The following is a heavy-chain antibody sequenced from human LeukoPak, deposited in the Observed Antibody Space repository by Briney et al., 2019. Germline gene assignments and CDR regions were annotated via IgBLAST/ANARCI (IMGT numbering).Heavy chain of an antibody. CDR1: GGSISGSSYY. V-gene: IGHV4-39*01. Sequence: ASETLSLTRSVSGGSISGSSYYWAWIRQPPGKGLERMGSVFDSGRTDTNPSLNIRLTMSVDTSNNNISLKLTSVTAADTAVHHCVRHRPPTLIVRAGDFDSWGQGTLVTVS. J-gene: IGHJ4*02. CDR2: VFDSGRT. CDR3: VRHRPPTLIVRAGDFDS. D-gene: IGHD1-26*01.